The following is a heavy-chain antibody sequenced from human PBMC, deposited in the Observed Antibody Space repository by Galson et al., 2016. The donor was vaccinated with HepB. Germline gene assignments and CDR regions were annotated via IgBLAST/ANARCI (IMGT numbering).Heavy chain of an antibody. V-gene: IGHV3-9*01. J-gene: IGHJ4*02. CDR2: ITWNSDNI. Sequence: SLRLSCAASGFTFDDSAMHWVRQPPGKGLEWVSGITWNSDNIGYGDSVKGRFSISRDNAKNSLYLQMNSLRAEDTALYYCAKSSSWTDTVATIYYFDAWGQGTLVTVSS. D-gene: IGHD5-12*01. CDR1: GFTFDDSA. CDR3: AKSSSWTDTVATIYYFDA.